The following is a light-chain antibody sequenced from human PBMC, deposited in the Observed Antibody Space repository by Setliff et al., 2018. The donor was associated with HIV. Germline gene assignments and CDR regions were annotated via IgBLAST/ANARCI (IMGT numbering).Light chain of an antibody. CDR2: QAT. J-gene: IGLJ1*01. V-gene: IGLV2-23*01. Sequence: QSALTQPASVSGSPGQSITISCTGTSSDIGRYNLVSWYQQYPGKAPELMIYQATKRPSGVSHRFSGSKSGNTASLTISGLQAEGEADYYCCSNTGSNTYVFGSGTKVTVL. CDR1: SSDIGRYNL. CDR3: CSNTGSNTYV.